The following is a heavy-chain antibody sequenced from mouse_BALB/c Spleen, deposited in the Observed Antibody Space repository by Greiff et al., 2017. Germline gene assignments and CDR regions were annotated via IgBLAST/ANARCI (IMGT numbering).Heavy chain of an antibody. CDR2: IDTSDSYT. V-gene: IGHV1-69*01. D-gene: IGHD2-10*02. Sequence: VQLQQSGAELVMPGASVKMSCTASGYTFTDYWMHWVKQRPGQGLEWIGAIDTSDSYTSYNQKFKGKATLTVDESSSTAYMQLSSLTSEDSAVYYCARTPYGNYPYWYFDVWGAGTTVTVSS. CDR3: ARTPYGNYPYWYFDV. CDR1: GYTFTDYW. J-gene: IGHJ1*01.